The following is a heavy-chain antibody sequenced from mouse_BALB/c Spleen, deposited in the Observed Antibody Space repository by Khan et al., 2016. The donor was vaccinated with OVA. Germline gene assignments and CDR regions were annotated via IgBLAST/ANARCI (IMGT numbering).Heavy chain of an antibody. CDR3: ACELRGFAY. J-gene: IGHJ3*01. CDR2: ISYSGKT. V-gene: IGHV3-8*02. CDR1: GDSITSGD. Sequence: EVQLQESGPSLGKPSQTLSLTCSVTGDSITSGDWNWIRKFPGNKLEDMGYISYSGKTYYNPSLKSRIAITRDTSKRQYYLQLNSVTTEDTATYYCACELRGFAYWGQATLVTVSA. D-gene: IGHD1-1*01.